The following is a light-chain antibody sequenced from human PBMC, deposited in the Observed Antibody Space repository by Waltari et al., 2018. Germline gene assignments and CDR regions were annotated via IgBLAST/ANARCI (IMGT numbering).Light chain of an antibody. Sequence: QTGVTQEPSLSVSPGGTVTLTCGWSSGSVSTTYYPSWYQQTPGQAPRTLMYDTTPHSPGVPGRFSGSILGSKAALTITGAQADDESDYYCVLYMGRGNWVFGGGTRLTVL. CDR1: SGSVSTTYY. V-gene: IGLV8-61*01. CDR3: VLYMGRGNWV. J-gene: IGLJ3*02. CDR2: DTT.